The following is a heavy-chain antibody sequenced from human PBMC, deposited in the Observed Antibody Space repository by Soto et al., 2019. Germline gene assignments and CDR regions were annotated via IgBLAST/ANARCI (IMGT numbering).Heavy chain of an antibody. Sequence: GGSLRLSCAASGFTFSSYAMSWVRQAPGKGLEWVSAISGSGGSTYYADSVKGRFTISRDNSKNTLYLQMNSLRAEDTAVYSCAKDPRSAGDPPGYFDYWGQGTLVTVSS. J-gene: IGHJ4*02. CDR1: GFTFSSYA. CDR2: ISGSGGST. CDR3: AKDPRSAGDPPGYFDY. D-gene: IGHD7-27*01. V-gene: IGHV3-23*01.